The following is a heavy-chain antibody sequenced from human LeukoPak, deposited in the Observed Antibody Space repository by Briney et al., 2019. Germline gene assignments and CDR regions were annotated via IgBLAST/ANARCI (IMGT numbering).Heavy chain of an antibody. Sequence: PGGSLRLSCAASGFTFSSYAMTWVRQPPGKGLEWVSTICGRGGSTYYADSVKGRFTISRDNSKNTVYLQMNSLRDEDAAVYYCARDWPSEWEQLPDYDAVDIWGQGTMVTVSS. CDR1: GFTFSSYA. J-gene: IGHJ3*02. D-gene: IGHD1-26*01. CDR2: ICGRGGST. V-gene: IGHV3-23*01. CDR3: ARDWPSEWEQLPDYDAVDI.